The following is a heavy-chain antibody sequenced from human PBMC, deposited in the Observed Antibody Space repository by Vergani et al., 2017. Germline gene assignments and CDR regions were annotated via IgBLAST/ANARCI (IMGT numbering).Heavy chain of an antibody. D-gene: IGHD6-13*01. CDR1: GDSISSGYY. V-gene: IGHV4-38-2*01. Sequence: QVNLQESGPGLVKPSETLSLTCAVSGDSISSGYYWGWIRQPPGKGLEWIGSIYHSGSTYYNPSLKSRVTISVDTSKNQFSLKLSSVTAADTAVYYCASTIYSSSWYGDYWGQGTLVTVSS. J-gene: IGHJ4*02. CDR3: ASTIYSSSWYGDY. CDR2: IYHSGST.